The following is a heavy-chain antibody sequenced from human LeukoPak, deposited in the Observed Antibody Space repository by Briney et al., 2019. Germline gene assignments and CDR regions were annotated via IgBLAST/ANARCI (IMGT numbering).Heavy chain of an antibody. V-gene: IGHV1-2*02. J-gene: IGHJ4*02. CDR3: ARGKSGYSP. CDR2: INPYTGAA. CDR1: GYTFTENY. D-gene: IGHD3-22*01. Sequence: ASAKVSCKASGYTFTENYIHWVRQAPGQGLEWMGLINPYTGAANYTQNFQGRVTMTRDTSVSTAYMHLSGLRSDDTAVYYCARGKSGYSPWGQGTPVTVSS.